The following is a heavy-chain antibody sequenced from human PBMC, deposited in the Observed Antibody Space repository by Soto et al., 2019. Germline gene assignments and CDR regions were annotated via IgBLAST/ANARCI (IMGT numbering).Heavy chain of an antibody. CDR3: ARDKVGVATAP. CDR1: GGSISSYY. Sequence: SETLSLTCTVSGGSISSYYWSWIRQPPGKGLEWIGYIYYSGSTNYNPSLKSRVTISVDTSKNQFSLKLSSVTAADTAVYYCARDKVGVATAPWGQGTLVTVSS. D-gene: IGHD5-12*01. CDR2: IYYSGST. J-gene: IGHJ5*02. V-gene: IGHV4-59*01.